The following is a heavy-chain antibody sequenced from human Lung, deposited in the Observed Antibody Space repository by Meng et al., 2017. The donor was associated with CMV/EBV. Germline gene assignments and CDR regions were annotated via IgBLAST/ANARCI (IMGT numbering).Heavy chain of an antibody. V-gene: IGHV4-39*01. J-gene: IGHJ5*02. CDR3: ARHRADDILTGYYGNWFDP. CDR2: IYYSGST. D-gene: IGHD3-9*01. Sequence: SETLSLTCALSQASHCSSSDYWGWIRQPPGKGLVWIGGIYYSGSTYYNPSLKSRVTISVDTSKNQFSLELSSVTAAVTAVYYCARHRADDILTGYYGNWFDPWGRRTRVTGSS. CDR1: QASHCSSSDY.